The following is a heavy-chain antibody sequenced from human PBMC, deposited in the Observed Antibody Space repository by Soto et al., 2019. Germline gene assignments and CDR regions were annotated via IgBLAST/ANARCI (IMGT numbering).Heavy chain of an antibody. V-gene: IGHV3-53*01. CDR2: IYSGGST. D-gene: IGHD6-13*01. CDR3: ASLNLYSSSWYRPYYYGMDV. Sequence: RLSCAASGFTVSSNYMSCVRQAPGNGLEWVSVIYSGGSTYYADSVKGRFTISRDNSKNTLYLQMNSLRAEDTAVYYCASLNLYSSSWYRPYYYGMDVWGQGTTVTSP. J-gene: IGHJ6*02. CDR1: GFTVSSNY.